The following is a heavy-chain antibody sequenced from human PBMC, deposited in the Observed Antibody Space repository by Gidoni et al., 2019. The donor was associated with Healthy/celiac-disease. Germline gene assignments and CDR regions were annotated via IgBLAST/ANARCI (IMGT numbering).Heavy chain of an antibody. J-gene: IGHJ4*02. CDR3: AGPPVDIVATVQFDY. V-gene: IGHV4-39*01. CDR2: IYYSGST. Sequence: GGSISSSSYYWGWWIGSIYYSGSTYYNPSLKSRVTISVDTSKNQFSLKLSSVTAADTAVYYCAGPPVDIVATVQFDYWGQGTLVTVSS. CDR1: GGSISSSSYY. D-gene: IGHD5-12*01.